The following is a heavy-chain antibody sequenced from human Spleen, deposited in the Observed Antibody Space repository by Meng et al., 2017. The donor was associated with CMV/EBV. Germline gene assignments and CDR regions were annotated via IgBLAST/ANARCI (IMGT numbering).Heavy chain of an antibody. V-gene: IGHV1-2*02. CDR2: INPNSGDT. J-gene: IGHJ4*02. CDR3: ARGYSYGSGEFDY. Sequence: ASVKVSCKASGYTFTGYYMHWVRQAPGQGLEWMGWINPNSGDTNYAQKFQGSVTMTRDTSITTVYMQLSRLRSDDTAVYYCARGYSYGSGEFDYWGQGTLVTVSS. CDR1: GYTFTGYY. D-gene: IGHD3-10*01.